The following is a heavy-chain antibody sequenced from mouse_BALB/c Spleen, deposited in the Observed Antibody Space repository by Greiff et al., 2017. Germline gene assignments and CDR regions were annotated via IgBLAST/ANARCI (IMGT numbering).Heavy chain of an antibody. D-gene: IGHD1-2*01. CDR3: ARGTTATRDYWYFDV. CDR2: IWAGGST. Sequence: VKLMESGPGLVAPSQSLSITCTVSGFSLTSYGVHWVRQPPGKGLEWLGVIWAGGSTNYNSALMSRLSISKDNSKSQVFLKMNSPQTDDTAMYYCARGTTATRDYWYFDVWGAGTTVTVSS. V-gene: IGHV2-9*02. J-gene: IGHJ1*01. CDR1: GFSLTSYG.